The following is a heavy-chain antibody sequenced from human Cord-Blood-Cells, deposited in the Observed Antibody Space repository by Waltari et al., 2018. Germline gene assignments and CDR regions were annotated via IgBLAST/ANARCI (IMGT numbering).Heavy chain of an antibody. CDR3: ARAQYSSSWYPHWFDP. D-gene: IGHD6-13*01. J-gene: IGHJ5*02. CDR2: IYYGGST. V-gene: IGHV4-59*01. CDR1: GGSISRYY. Sequence: QVQLQESGPGLVKPSETLSPTCTVSGGSISRYYWSWIRQPPGEGLEWIGDIYYGGSTNSNPSPKSRVTISVDTSKNQFSLKLSSVTAADTAVYYCARAQYSSSWYPHWFDPWGQGTLVTVSS.